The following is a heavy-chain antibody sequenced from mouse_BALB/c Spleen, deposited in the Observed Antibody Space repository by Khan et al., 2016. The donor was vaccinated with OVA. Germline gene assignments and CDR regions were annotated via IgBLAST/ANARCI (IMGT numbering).Heavy chain of an antibody. CDR1: GFTFTNYG. CDR3: ARMKPYWYVDV. CDR2: INTYTGEP. Sequence: QIQLVQSGPELKKPGETVKISCKASGFTFTNYGMNWVKQAPGKGLKWMGWINTYTGEPTYADDFKGRFAFSLETSASTAYLQSNNLKNEDTDTYFCARMKPYWYVDVWGAGTTVTVSS. J-gene: IGHJ1*01. V-gene: IGHV9-3-1*01.